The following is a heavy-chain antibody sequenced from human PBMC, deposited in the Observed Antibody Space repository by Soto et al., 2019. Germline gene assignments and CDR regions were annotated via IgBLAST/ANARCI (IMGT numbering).Heavy chain of an antibody. CDR3: ASLVDTAMVSMDV. CDR1: GGSISSGDYY. Sequence: SETLSLTCTVSGGSISSGDYYWSWIRQPPGKGLEWIGYIYYSGSTYYNPSLKSRVTISVDTSKNQFSLKLSSVTAADTAVYYCASLVDTAMVSMDVWGQGTTVTVS. CDR2: IYYSGST. D-gene: IGHD5-18*01. V-gene: IGHV4-30-4*01. J-gene: IGHJ6*02.